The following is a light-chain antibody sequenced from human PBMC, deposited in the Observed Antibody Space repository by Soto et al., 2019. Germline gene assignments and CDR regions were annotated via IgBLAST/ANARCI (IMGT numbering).Light chain of an antibody. J-gene: IGKJ5*01. CDR1: QSVSSSY. V-gene: IGKV3-15*01. Sequence: ESVLTRSPGTMSLSPGERATLSCRASQSVSSSYLAWYQQKPGQAPRLLIHGASTRAPGFPARFSGSGSGTDFTLTISSLQSEDFAVYYCQQYNNWPPITFGQGTRLEIK. CDR3: QQYNNWPPIT. CDR2: GAS.